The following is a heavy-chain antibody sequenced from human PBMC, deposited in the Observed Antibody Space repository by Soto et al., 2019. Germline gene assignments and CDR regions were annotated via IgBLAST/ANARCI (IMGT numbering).Heavy chain of an antibody. CDR2: ISGSGGST. Sequence: GGSLRLSCAASGFTFSSYAMSWVRQAPGKGLEWVSAISGSGGSTYYADSVKGRFTISRDNSKNTLYLQMNSLRAEDTAVYYCAKDVVDYDFWSGSDAFDIWGQGTMVT. CDR3: AKDVVDYDFWSGSDAFDI. CDR1: GFTFSSYA. V-gene: IGHV3-23*01. J-gene: IGHJ3*02. D-gene: IGHD3-3*01.